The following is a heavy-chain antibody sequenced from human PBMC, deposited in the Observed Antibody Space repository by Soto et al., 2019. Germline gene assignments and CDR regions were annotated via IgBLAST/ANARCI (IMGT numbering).Heavy chain of an antibody. CDR1: GFTFSNAW. Sequence: EVHLVESGGGLVKPGGSLRLSCAASGFTFSNAWINWVRQTPGRGLEWVGRVKSKNDGGTTDFAAPVKDRFTISRDDSKNTVYLEMNRLQSEDTAMYYCTTDSYIPTRTVRFDYWGHGTLVTVSS. J-gene: IGHJ4*01. CDR2: VKSKNDGGTT. V-gene: IGHV3-15*07. D-gene: IGHD2-2*01. CDR3: TTDSYIPTRTVRFDY.